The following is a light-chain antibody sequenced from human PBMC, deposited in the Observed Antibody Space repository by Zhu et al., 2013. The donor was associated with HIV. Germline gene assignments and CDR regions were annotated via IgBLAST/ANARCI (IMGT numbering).Light chain of an antibody. J-gene: IGKJ3*01. CDR3: QQTKSYPFS. Sequence: DIQLTQSPSSVSASIGDRVTITCRASQDIGDYLAWYRQKSGKAPELLIYGASTLQSGVPARFSGSGSGTDFTLTISSLQPEDFATYYCQQTKSYPFSFGPGTKVDL. V-gene: IGKV1-12*01. CDR1: QDIGDY. CDR2: GAS.